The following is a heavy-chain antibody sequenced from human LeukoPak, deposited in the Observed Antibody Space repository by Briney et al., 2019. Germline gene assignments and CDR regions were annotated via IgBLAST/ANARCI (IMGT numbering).Heavy chain of an antibody. Sequence: GRSLRLSCAASEFTFSSYGMHWVRQAPGKGLEWVAVISYDGSNKYYADSVKGRFTISRDNSKNTLYLQMNSLRAEDTAVYYCAKEGTMGWFDPWGQGTLVTVSS. CDR3: AKEGTMGWFDP. J-gene: IGHJ5*02. D-gene: IGHD3-10*01. CDR2: ISYDGSNK. CDR1: EFTFSSYG. V-gene: IGHV3-30*18.